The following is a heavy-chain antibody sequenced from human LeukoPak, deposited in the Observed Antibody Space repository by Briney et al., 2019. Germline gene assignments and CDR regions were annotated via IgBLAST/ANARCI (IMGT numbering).Heavy chain of an antibody. J-gene: IGHJ4*02. CDR1: GGSFSGYY. V-gene: IGHV4-34*01. D-gene: IGHD6-19*01. Sequence: PSETLSLTCAVYGGSFSGYYWSWIRQPPGKGLEWIGEINHSGSTNYNPSLKSRVTISVDTSKNQFSLKLSSVTAADTAVYYCAAEAVAGPIFYSGQGTLVTVSS. CDR3: AAEAVAGPIFY. CDR2: INHSGST.